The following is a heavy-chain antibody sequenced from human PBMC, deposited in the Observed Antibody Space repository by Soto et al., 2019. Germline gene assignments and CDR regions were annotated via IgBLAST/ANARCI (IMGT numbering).Heavy chain of an antibody. V-gene: IGHV4-30-4*01. CDR3: ARVARFCSSPSCRGRNWFDP. Sequence: NPSETLSLTCSVSGGSISSGDYYWSWIRQPPGKGLEWIGYMFYVGATYYNPSLKSRVTISVDTSKNQFSLKLSSVTAADTAVYHCARVARFCSSPSCRGRNWFDPWGQGTLVTVSS. CDR1: GGSISSGDYY. CDR2: MFYVGAT. D-gene: IGHD2-2*01. J-gene: IGHJ5*02.